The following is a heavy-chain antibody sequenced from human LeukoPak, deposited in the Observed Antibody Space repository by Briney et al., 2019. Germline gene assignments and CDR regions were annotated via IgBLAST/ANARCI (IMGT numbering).Heavy chain of an antibody. CDR2: ISPDGRNK. CDR1: GFTFRSYD. D-gene: IGHD1-26*01. CDR3: ARGRGWGDYLDY. Sequence: PGRSLRLSCAASGFTFRSYDMHWVRQAPGKGLEWVAIISPDGRNKYWADSVKGRITFSRDNSKNTLYLQITTLRPEDTAVYFCARGRGWGDYLDYWGQGSLVTVSS. V-gene: IGHV3-30*03. J-gene: IGHJ4*02.